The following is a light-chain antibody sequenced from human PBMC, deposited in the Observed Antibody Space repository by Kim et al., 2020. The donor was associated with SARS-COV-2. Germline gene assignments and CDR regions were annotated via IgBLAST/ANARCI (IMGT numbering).Light chain of an antibody. Sequence: DIQMTQSPSTLSASVGDRVTISCRASQSISTWLAWYQQKPGKAPKLLIYKASNLESGVPSRFSGSGSGAEFTLTISNLQPDDFATYYCQQYNSYSRTFGQGTKVDIK. V-gene: IGKV1-5*03. CDR1: QSISTW. CDR3: QQYNSYSRT. CDR2: KAS. J-gene: IGKJ1*01.